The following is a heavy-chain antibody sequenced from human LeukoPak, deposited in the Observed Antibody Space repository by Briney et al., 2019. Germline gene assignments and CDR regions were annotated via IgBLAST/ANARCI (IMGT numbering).Heavy chain of an antibody. CDR2: IYYTGST. J-gene: IGHJ4*02. Sequence: PSETLSLTCTVSGGSIDSYYWSWIRQPPGKGLEWIGYIYYTGSTEYHPSLKSRVTISLDTSKNQFSLKLTSVTAADTAVYYCARVYQSAEYYFDYWGQGNLISVSS. D-gene: IGHD2-2*01. CDR1: GGSIDSYY. CDR3: ARVYQSAEYYFDY. V-gene: IGHV4-59*01.